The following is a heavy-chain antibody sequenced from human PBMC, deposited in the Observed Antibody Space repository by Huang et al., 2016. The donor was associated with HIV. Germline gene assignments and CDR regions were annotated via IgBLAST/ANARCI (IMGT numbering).Heavy chain of an antibody. J-gene: IGHJ3*01. Sequence: QVQLVQSGAEVRKPGSSVKVSCRVSGGSFNNFGINWVRQAPGQGLEWMGGIIPRFGTRNDAQRFKDRVTITADETTGVVHLEVTSLRSDDTAVYFCAKRGGAWGSPYAFDLWGPGTMVTVSS. D-gene: IGHD3-16*01. V-gene: IGHV1-69*13. CDR3: AKRGGAWGSPYAFDL. CDR1: GGSFNNFG. CDR2: IIPRFGTR.